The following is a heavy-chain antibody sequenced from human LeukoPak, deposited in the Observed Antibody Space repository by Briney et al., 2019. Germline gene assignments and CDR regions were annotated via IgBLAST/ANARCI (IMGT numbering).Heavy chain of an antibody. D-gene: IGHD2-2*01. Sequence: GGSLRLSCAASGFTFSSYAMSWVRQAPRKGLDWVSAISASGGSTYYADSVTGRFTISRDNSKNTLYLQMNSLRAEDTAVYYCAKAYCSSTNCYSDYWGQGTLVTVSS. J-gene: IGHJ4*02. CDR1: GFTFSSYA. V-gene: IGHV3-23*01. CDR2: ISASGGST. CDR3: AKAYCSSTNCYSDY.